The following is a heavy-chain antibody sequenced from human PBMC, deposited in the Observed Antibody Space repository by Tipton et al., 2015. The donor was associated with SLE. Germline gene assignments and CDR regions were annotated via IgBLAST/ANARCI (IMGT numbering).Heavy chain of an antibody. CDR3: ARESDYSFDY. V-gene: IGHV4-4*02. CDR2: INHSGST. Sequence: TLSLTCAVSGGSISSSNYWSWIRQPPGKGLEWIGEINHSGSTNYNPSLKSRVTISVDTSKNQFSLKLSSVTAADTAVYYCARESDYSFDYWGQGTLVTVSS. CDR1: GGSISSSNY. J-gene: IGHJ4*02.